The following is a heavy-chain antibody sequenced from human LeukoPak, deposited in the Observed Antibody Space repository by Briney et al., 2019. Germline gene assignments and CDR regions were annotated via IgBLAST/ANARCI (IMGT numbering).Heavy chain of an antibody. J-gene: IGHJ5*02. D-gene: IGHD2-2*01. V-gene: IGHV1-2*02. CDR1: GYTFTGYY. CDR2: INPHSGGT. CDR3: ARDLEGYCTSSRCVNWFDP. Sequence: ASVKVSCKASGYTFTGYYMHWVRQAPGQGLEWMEWINPHSGGTNSAQKFQGRVTMTRDTSISTAYMELSRLRSDDTAVYYCARDLEGYCTSSRCVNWFDPWGQRTLVTVSS.